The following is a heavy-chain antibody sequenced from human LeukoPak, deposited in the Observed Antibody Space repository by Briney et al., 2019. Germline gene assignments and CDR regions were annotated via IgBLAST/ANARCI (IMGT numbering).Heavy chain of an antibody. V-gene: IGHV1-69*05. D-gene: IGHD3-16*01. CDR3: ANGNPYVWGSYDY. Sequence: SVKVSCKASGGIFSSYAISWVRQAPGQGLEWMGRIIPIFGTANYAQKFQGRVTITTDESTSTAYMELSSLRSEDTAVYYCANGNPYVWGSYDYWGQGTLVTVSS. CDR1: GGIFSSYA. J-gene: IGHJ4*02. CDR2: IIPIFGTA.